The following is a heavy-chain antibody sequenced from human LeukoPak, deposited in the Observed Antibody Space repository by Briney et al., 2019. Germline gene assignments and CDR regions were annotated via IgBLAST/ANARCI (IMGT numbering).Heavy chain of an antibody. CDR1: GYTFTGYY. Sequence: GASVKVSCKASGYTFTGYYMHWVRQAPGQGLEWMGRTNPNSGGTNYAQKFQGRVTMTRDTSISTAYMELSRLRSDDTAVYYCKTTVTTDNWFDPWGQGTLVTVSS. CDR3: KTTVTTDNWFDP. V-gene: IGHV1-2*06. D-gene: IGHD4-11*01. CDR2: TNPNSGGT. J-gene: IGHJ5*02.